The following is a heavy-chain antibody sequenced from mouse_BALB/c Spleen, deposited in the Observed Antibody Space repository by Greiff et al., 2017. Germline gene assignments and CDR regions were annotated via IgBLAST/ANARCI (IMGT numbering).Heavy chain of an antibody. D-gene: IGHD1-2*01. V-gene: IGHV1S22*01. Sequence: LQQPGSELVRPGASVKLSCKASGYTFTSYWMHWVKQRPGQGLEWIGNIYPGSGSTNYDEKFKSKATLTVDTSSSTAYMQLSSLTSEDSAVYYGTREYITTATPYYLDYWGQGTTLTVAS. J-gene: IGHJ2*01. CDR1: GYTFTSYW. CDR3: TREYITTATPYYLDY. CDR2: IYPGSGST.